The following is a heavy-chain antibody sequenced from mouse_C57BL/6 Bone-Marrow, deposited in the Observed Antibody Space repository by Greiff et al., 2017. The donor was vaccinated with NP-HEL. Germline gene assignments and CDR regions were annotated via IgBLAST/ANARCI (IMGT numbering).Heavy chain of an antibody. D-gene: IGHD2-1*01. CDR1: GFNIKDDY. Sequence: VQLQQSGAELVRPGASVKLSCTASGFNIKDDYMHWVKQRPEQGLEWIGWIDPENGDTEYASKFQGKATITADTSSNTAYLQLSSLTCEDTAVDSGTSLIWSSMDYWGQGTSVTVSS. CDR3: TSLIWSSMDY. J-gene: IGHJ4*01. V-gene: IGHV14-4*01. CDR2: IDPENGDT.